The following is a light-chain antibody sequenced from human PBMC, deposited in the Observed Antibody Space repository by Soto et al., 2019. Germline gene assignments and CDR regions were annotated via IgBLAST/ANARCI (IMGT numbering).Light chain of an antibody. CDR3: HQYNHWPPGT. CDR1: QSVSSS. CDR2: GAS. Sequence: EIVLTQSPGTLSLSPGERATFSCRASQSVSSSCIAWYQQKRGQAPRRLIYGASIRATGIPARFSGSGSGTEFTLTISSLQSEDFALYYCHQYNHWPPGTFGQGTKVDIK. J-gene: IGKJ1*01. V-gene: IGKV3-15*01.